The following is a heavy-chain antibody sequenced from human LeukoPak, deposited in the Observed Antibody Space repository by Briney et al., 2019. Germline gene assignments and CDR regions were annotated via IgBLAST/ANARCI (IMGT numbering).Heavy chain of an antibody. CDR3: ATASVMVPLYYYYGMDV. D-gene: IGHD2-8*01. CDR2: IYHSGST. V-gene: IGHV4-59*08. Sequence: SETLSLTCTVSGGSISSYYWSWIRQPPGKGLEWIGYIYHSGSTNYNPSLKSRVTISVDTSKNQFSLKLSSVTAADTAVYYCATASVMVPLYYYYGMDVWGQGTTVTVSS. J-gene: IGHJ6*02. CDR1: GGSISSYY.